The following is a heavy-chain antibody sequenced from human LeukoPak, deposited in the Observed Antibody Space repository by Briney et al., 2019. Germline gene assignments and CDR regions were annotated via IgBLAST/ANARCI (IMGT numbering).Heavy chain of an antibody. CDR1: GFTFSSYA. CDR2: ISGSGGST. D-gene: IGHD6-19*01. CDR3: SKALQWLGNFDY. J-gene: IGHJ4*02. V-gene: IGHV3-23*01. Sequence: GGSLRLSCAASGFTFSSYAMSWVRQAPGKGLEWVSAISGSGGSTYYADSVRGRFTISRDNSKNTLYLQMNSLRAEDTAVYYCSKALQWLGNFDYWGQGTLVTVSS.